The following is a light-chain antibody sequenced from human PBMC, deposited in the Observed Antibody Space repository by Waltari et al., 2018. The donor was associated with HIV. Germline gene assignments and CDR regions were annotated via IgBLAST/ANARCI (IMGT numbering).Light chain of an antibody. Sequence: DIQMTQSPSSVSASVGDKVTITCHATQGISKYLAWYQQKPGTAPHLLIYDASRLQGGVPSRFTGTGSGTDFTLTITNLQPEDFAIYYCQQASSFPHTFGGGTKV. CDR3: QQASSFPHT. V-gene: IGKV1-12*01. J-gene: IGKJ4*01. CDR2: DAS. CDR1: QGISKY.